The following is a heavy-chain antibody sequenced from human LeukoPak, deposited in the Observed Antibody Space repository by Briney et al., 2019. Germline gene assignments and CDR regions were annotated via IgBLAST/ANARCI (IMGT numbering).Heavy chain of an antibody. CDR3: AKDPCVGRASFDC. CDR1: GFTFSSYA. D-gene: IGHD1-26*01. J-gene: IGHJ4*02. CDR2: ISGSGGTT. V-gene: IGHV3-23*01. Sequence: GGSLRLSCAASGFTFSSYAMSWVRQAPGKGLEWVSVISGSGGTTYYADSVKGRFTVSRDNSKNTLYLQMNSLRADDTAVYYCAKDPCVGRASFDCWGQGTLVTVSS.